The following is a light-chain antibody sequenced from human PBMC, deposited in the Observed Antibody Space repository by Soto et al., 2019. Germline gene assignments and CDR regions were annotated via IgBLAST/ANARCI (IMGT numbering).Light chain of an antibody. CDR3: QQYGSSPPQT. CDR1: QSVSSSY. V-gene: IGKV3-20*01. CDR2: GAS. Sequence: EIVLTQSPGTLSLSPGERATLSCRASQSVSSSYLAWYQQKPGQAPRLLIYGASSRATGIPDRFSGSGSGTDFTLTISRLEPEDFAVYYCQQYGSSPPQTXGQGTKV. J-gene: IGKJ1*01.